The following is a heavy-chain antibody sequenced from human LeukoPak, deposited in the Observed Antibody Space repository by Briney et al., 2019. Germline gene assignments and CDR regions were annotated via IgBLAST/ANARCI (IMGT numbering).Heavy chain of an antibody. CDR3: ARDHYMYIGSGSRYYFDS. Sequence: GASVKVSCKAPGYTFTTDYIHWVRQAPGQGLEWMGWISTYDGNTKYAQKLQGRVTMTTDTSTSTAYMELRSLRSDDTAVYHCARDHYMYIGSGSRYYFDSWGQGTLVTVSS. V-gene: IGHV1-18*04. J-gene: IGHJ4*02. D-gene: IGHD3-10*01. CDR2: ISTYDGNT. CDR1: GYTFTTDY.